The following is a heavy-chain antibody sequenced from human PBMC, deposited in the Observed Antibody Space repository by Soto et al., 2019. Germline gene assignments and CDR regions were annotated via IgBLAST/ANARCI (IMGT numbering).Heavy chain of an antibody. J-gene: IGHJ5*02. D-gene: IGHD2-8*01. V-gene: IGHV4-31*03. CDR3: ARDHRVGDCTNGVCYTGWFDP. CDR1: GGSISSGGYY. Sequence: QVQLQESGPGLVKPSQTLSLTCTVSGGSISSGGYYWSWIRQHPGKGLEWIGYIYYSGSTYYNPSLKRRVTISVDTSKNQFSLKLSSVTAADTAVYYCARDHRVGDCTNGVCYTGWFDPWGQGTLVTVSS. CDR2: IYYSGST.